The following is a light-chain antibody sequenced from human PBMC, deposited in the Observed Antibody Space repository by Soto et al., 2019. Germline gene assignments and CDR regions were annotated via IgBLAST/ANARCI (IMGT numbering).Light chain of an antibody. CDR3: AAWDDNLNGPL. CDR2: SDD. CDR1: NSNIGRYS. J-gene: IGLJ3*02. V-gene: IGLV1-44*01. Sequence: QSALTQPPSLSGTPGQRVTISCSGSNSNIGRYSVNWYQHFPGTAPKILIYSDDERPSGVPDRFSGSKSGNSASLAISGLQSEDEAEYYCAAWDDNLNGPLFGGGTKLTVL.